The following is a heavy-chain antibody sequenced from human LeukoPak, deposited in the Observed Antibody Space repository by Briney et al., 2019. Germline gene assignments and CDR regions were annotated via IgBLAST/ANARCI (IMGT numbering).Heavy chain of an antibody. CDR3: ARVRGEYYMDV. D-gene: IGHD3-10*01. CDR1: GFTFSSHN. V-gene: IGHV3-48*01. J-gene: IGHJ6*03. CDR2: ITYITSSSSST. Sequence: GGSLRLSCAVSGFTFSSHNMNWVRQAPGKGLEWVSYITYITSSSSSTYYADSVKGRFTISRDNAKNSLYLQMNSLRAEDTAVYFCARVRGEYYMDVWGKGTTVTVSS.